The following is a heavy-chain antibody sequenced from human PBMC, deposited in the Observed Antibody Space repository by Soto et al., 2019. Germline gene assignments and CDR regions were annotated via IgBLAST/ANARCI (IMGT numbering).Heavy chain of an antibody. J-gene: IGHJ4*02. Sequence: QVQLVESGGGVVQPGRSLRLSCAASGFTFRSYGMQRVRQAPGKGLEWVAVISYDGSYKYYADSMKGRVTISRDNSKNTLYVQMNSLRAEDTAVYYCAKEGSVVATSPDFDYWGQGTLVTVSS. D-gene: IGHD5-12*01. V-gene: IGHV3-30*18. CDR2: ISYDGSYK. CDR3: AKEGSVVATSPDFDY. CDR1: GFTFRSYG.